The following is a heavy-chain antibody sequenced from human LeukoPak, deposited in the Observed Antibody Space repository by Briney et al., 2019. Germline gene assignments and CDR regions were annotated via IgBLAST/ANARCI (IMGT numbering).Heavy chain of an antibody. J-gene: IGHJ4*02. CDR1: GGSISSGGYS. CDR3: ASGTECGGDCYSL. V-gene: IGHV4-30-2*01. Sequence: SETLSLTCAVSGGSISSGGYSWSWIRQPPGKGLEWIGYIYHSGSTYYNPSLKSRVTISVDRSKNQFSLKLSTVTAADTAVYYCASGTECGGDCYSLWGQGTLVTVSS. CDR2: IYHSGST. D-gene: IGHD2-21*02.